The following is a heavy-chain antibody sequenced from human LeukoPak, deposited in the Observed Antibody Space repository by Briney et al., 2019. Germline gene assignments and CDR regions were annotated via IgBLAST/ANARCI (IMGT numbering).Heavy chain of an antibody. V-gene: IGHV4-34*01. CDR1: GGSFSGYY. J-gene: IGHJ4*02. CDR2: INHSGST. D-gene: IGHD1-26*01. CDR3: ARVGAMRRRYDY. Sequence: SETLSLTCAVYGGSFSGYYWSWIRQPPGKGLEWIGEINHSGSTNYNPSLKSRVTISVDTSKNQFSLKLSSVTAADTAAYYCARVGAMRRRYDYWGQGTLVTVSS.